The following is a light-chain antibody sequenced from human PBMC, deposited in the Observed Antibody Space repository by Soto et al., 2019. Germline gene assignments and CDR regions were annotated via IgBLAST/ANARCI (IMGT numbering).Light chain of an antibody. CDR1: QSVSAN. V-gene: IGKV3-11*01. CDR3: QHRSNWPLT. CDR2: DAS. J-gene: IGKJ4*01. Sequence: EIVLTQSPGTLSLSPGERATLSCRASQSVSANFVAWYQQKPGQPPRLFIYDASNRATGIPSRFSGSGSGTDFTLTISSLEPEDFAVYFCQHRSNWPLTVGGGTKVDIK.